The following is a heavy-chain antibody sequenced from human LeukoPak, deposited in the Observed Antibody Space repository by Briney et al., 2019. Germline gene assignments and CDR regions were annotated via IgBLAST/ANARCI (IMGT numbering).Heavy chain of an antibody. CDR2: ISGSGGST. Sequence: GGSLRLSCAASGFTFSSYAMSWVRQAPGKGLEWVSAISGSGGSTYYADSVKGRFTISRDNSKNTLYLQMNSLRAEDTAVYYFANFPSAYYYDSSGHEAQDYFDYWGQGTLVTVSS. CDR3: ANFPSAYYYDSSGHEAQDYFDY. J-gene: IGHJ4*02. V-gene: IGHV3-23*01. CDR1: GFTFSSYA. D-gene: IGHD3-22*01.